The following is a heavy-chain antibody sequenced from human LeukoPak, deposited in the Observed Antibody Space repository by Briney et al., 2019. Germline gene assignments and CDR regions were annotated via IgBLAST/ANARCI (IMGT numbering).Heavy chain of an antibody. CDR1: GGSITGGSYY. Sequence: SETLSLTCTVSGGSITGGSYYWSWIRQPAGKELEWIGRTYIDGSTNYNPSLKSRVSISLDTSKNQFSLKMTSVTAADTAVYYCARDSTDARYYYLDVWGKGTTATISS. V-gene: IGHV4-61*02. CDR2: TYIDGST. J-gene: IGHJ6*03. CDR3: ARDSTDARYYYLDV.